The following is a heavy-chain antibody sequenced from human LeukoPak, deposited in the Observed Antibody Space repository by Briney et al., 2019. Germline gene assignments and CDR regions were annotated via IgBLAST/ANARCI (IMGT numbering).Heavy chain of an antibody. CDR3: ARDALYCSGGSCLDY. Sequence: PSETLSLTCTVPGGSISSGDYYWSWIRQPPGKGLEWIGYIYYSGSTYYNPSLKSRVTISVDTSKNQFSLKLSSVTAADTAVYYCARDALYCSGGSCLDYWGQGTLVTVSS. J-gene: IGHJ4*02. V-gene: IGHV4-30-4*01. D-gene: IGHD2-15*01. CDR1: GGSISSGDYY. CDR2: IYYSGST.